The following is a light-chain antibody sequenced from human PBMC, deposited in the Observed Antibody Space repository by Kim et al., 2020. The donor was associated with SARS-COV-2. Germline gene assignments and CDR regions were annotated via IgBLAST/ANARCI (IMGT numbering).Light chain of an antibody. V-gene: IGLV2-14*03. CDR1: SSDIGGHNY. CDR2: DVN. Sequence: GQSITISCTGTSSDIGGHNYVSWYQQPPGKAPKRMIYDVNNRPSGVSSRFSGSTSGNTASLTISGLQAEDEADYYCSSYASSSTLVFGGGTKLTVL. CDR3: SSYASSSTLV. J-gene: IGLJ2*01.